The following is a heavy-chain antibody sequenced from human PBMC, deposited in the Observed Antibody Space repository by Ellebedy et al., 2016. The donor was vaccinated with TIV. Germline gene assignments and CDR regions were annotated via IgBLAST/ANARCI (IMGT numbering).Heavy chain of an antibody. CDR3: ARVTGAAADLDY. CDR1: GFTFSSYA. Sequence: GSLRLSCAASGFTFSSYAMSWVRQAPGKGLEWIGSIYYSGSTYYNPSLKSRVTISVDTSKNQFFLRLSSVTAADTAVYYCARVTGAAADLDYWGQGTLVTVSS. V-gene: IGHV4-39*07. D-gene: IGHD6-25*01. J-gene: IGHJ4*02. CDR2: IYYSGST.